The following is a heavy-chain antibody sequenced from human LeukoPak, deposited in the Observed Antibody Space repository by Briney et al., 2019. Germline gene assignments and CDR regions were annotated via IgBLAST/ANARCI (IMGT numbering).Heavy chain of an antibody. CDR1: GGSISSSGYY. D-gene: IGHD6-13*01. Sequence: SETLSLTCTVSGGSISSSGYYWGWIRQPPGKGLEWIGSIYYSGSTYYNPSLKSRVTISVDTSKNQFSLKLSSVTAADTAVYYCARALVVPAANGYSSSWFWFDPWGQGTLVTVSS. CDR2: IYYSGST. CDR3: ARALVVPAANGYSSSWFWFDP. V-gene: IGHV4-39*07. J-gene: IGHJ5*02.